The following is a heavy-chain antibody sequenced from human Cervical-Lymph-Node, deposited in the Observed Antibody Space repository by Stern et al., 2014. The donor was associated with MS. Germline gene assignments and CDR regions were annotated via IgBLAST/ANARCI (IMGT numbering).Heavy chain of an antibody. D-gene: IGHD6-19*01. CDR2: ISNDGLHK. V-gene: IGHV3-30*18. CDR3: AKDAGDYSSGWYDLDY. J-gene: IGHJ4*02. Sequence: VQLVESGGGVVQPGRSLRLSCAASGFAFSDHGMHWVRQAPGKGLEWVAVISNDGLHKYYVASVGRRFTVSRDNSKNTLFLQMNSLRAEDTAVYYCAKDAGDYSSGWYDLDYWGQGTLVTVSS. CDR1: GFAFSDHG.